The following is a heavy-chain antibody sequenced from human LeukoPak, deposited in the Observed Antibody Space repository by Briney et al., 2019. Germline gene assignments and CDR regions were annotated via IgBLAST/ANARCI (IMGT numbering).Heavy chain of an antibody. CDR3: AKGTGSGSFLVDY. CDR2: ISYDGSNK. D-gene: IGHD3-10*01. V-gene: IGHV3-30*18. CDR1: GFTFSSYG. Sequence: GGSLRLSCAASGFTFSSYGMHWVRQAPGKGLEWVAVISYDGSNKYYAASVKGRFTISRDNSKNTLYLQMNSLRAEDTAVYFCAKGTGSGSFLVDYWGQGTLVTVSS. J-gene: IGHJ4*02.